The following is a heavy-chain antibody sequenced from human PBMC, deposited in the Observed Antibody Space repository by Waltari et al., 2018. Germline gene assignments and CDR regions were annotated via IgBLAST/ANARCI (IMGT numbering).Heavy chain of an antibody. CDR3: ARVHSLGQYDSNGQESNFDH. D-gene: IGHD3-16*01. CDR1: GFTFSNHA. CDR2: ISGGGSKT. V-gene: IGHV3-23*01. Sequence: EVQLLESGGGLVQPGGSLRLSCLASGFTFSNHAMTWVRQGPGEWREWVSGISGGGSKTYYADSVKGRFTISRDNSKNTLYLQLNSLRAEDTAVYSCARVHSLGQYDSNGQESNFDHWGQGALVTVSS. J-gene: IGHJ4*02.